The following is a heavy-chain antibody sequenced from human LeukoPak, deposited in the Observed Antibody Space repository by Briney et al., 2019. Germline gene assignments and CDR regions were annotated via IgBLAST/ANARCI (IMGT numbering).Heavy chain of an antibody. CDR3: AKDLGSYFDY. J-gene: IGHJ4*02. CDR1: GFTFSDYY. V-gene: IGHV3-11*01. D-gene: IGHD1-26*01. Sequence: AGGSLRLSCAASGFTFSDYYMSWIRQAPGKGLEWVSYISSSGSTIYYADSVKGRFTISRDNSKNTLYLQMNSLRAEDTAVYYCAKDLGSYFDYWGQGTLVTVSS. CDR2: ISSSGSTI.